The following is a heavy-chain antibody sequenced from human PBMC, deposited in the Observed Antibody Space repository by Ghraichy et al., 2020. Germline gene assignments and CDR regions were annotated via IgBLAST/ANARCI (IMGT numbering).Heavy chain of an antibody. CDR3: ARDTYYYDSSGYSHYYGMDV. CDR2: IYYSGST. V-gene: IGHV4-59*01. CDR1: GGSISSYY. J-gene: IGHJ6*02. D-gene: IGHD3-22*01. Sequence: ESLNISCTVSGGSISSYYWSWIRQPPGKGLEWIGYIYYSGSTNYNPSLKSRVTISVDTSKNQFSLKLSSVTAADTAVYYCARDTYYYDSSGYSHYYGMDVWGQGTTVTVSS.